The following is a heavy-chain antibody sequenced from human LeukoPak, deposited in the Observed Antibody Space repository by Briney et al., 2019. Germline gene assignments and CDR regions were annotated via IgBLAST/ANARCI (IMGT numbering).Heavy chain of an antibody. CDR3: ASSPADGYRY. V-gene: IGHV3-48*01. CDR2: ISSSSSTI. D-gene: IGHD5-24*01. Sequence: GGSLRLSCAASGFTFSSYSMNWVRQAPGKGLEWVSYISSSSSTIYYADSVKGRFTISRDNAKNSLYLQMNSLRAEDTAVYYCASSPADGYRYWGQGTLVTVSS. CDR1: GFTFSSYS. J-gene: IGHJ4*02.